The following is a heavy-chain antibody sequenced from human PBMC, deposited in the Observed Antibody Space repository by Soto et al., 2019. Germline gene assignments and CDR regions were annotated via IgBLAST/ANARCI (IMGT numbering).Heavy chain of an antibody. CDR2: VYYSGRT. CDR3: ASTKDYSSSLDY. V-gene: IGHV4-31*03. Sequence: NPSETLSRTCTVSGGSISSGGYDWSWSRQRPGKGLEWIGCVYYSGRTYYNPSLKSRITISVDTSKKYFFLKLSSVTAADTAVHYCASTKDYSSSLDYWGQGVLVTVSS. D-gene: IGHD6-6*01. J-gene: IGHJ4*02. CDR1: GGSISSGGYD.